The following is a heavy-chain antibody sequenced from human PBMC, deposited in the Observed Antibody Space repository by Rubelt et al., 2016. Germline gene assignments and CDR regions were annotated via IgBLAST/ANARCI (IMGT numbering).Heavy chain of an antibody. Sequence: VQLVESGGGLVQPGGSLRLSCAASGFTFSSYAMHWVRQAPGKGLEWVAVISYVGSNKYYSVSVKGRFTISRDNSKNTLYLQMNSLRAEDTAVYYCATREMATILFDYWGQGTLVTVSS. CDR2: ISYVGSNK. CDR3: ATREMATILFDY. D-gene: IGHD5-24*01. CDR1: GFTFSSYA. J-gene: IGHJ4*02. V-gene: IGHV3-30*04.